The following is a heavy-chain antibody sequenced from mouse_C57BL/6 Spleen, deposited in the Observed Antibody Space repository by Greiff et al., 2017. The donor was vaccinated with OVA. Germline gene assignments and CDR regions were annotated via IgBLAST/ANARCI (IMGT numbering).Heavy chain of an antibody. CDR3: ARDYGRTYAMDY. D-gene: IGHD1-1*01. J-gene: IGHJ4*01. CDR1: GYAFSSSW. CDR2: IYPGDGDT. V-gene: IGHV1-82*01. Sequence: QVQLQQSGPELVKPGASVKISCKASGYAFSSSWMNWVKQRPGQGLEWIGRIYPGDGDTNYNGKFKGKATLTADKSSSTAYMQLSSLTSEDSAVYFCARDYGRTYAMDYWGQGTSVTVSS.